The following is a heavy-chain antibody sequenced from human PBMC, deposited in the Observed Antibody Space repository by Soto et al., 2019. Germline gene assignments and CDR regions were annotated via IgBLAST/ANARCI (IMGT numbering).Heavy chain of an antibody. D-gene: IGHD3-16*02. J-gene: IGHJ4*02. V-gene: IGHV4-31*03. Sequence: LSLTCTVFCGSISSRGYYRSCISQHPGKGLEWIGYIYYSGSTYYNPSLKSRVTISVDTSKNQFSLKLSSVTAADTAVYYCARVPITFGGVIVPDYWGQGTLVTVSS. CDR2: IYYSGST. CDR3: ARVPITFGGVIVPDY. CDR1: CGSISSRGYY.